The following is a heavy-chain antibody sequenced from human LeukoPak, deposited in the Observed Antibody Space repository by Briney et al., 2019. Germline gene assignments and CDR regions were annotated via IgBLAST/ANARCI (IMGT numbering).Heavy chain of an antibody. CDR3: ARVPYDSSGLFDY. V-gene: IGHV1-2*02. CDR1: GYTFTGYY. Sequence: ASVKVSRKASGYTFTGYYMHWVRQAPGQGLEWMGWINPNSGGTNYAQKFQGRVTMTRDTSISTAYMELSRLRSDDTAVYYCARVPYDSSGLFDYWGQGTLVTVSS. J-gene: IGHJ4*02. D-gene: IGHD3-22*01. CDR2: INPNSGGT.